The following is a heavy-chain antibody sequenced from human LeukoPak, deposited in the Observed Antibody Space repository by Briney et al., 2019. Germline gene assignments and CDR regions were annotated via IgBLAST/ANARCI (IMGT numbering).Heavy chain of an antibody. V-gene: IGHV4-38-2*02. J-gene: IGHJ4*02. CDR1: VYFISRGYY. CDR3: AREVFRASPFDY. Sequence: SETVSLTCAVCVYFISRGYYWGWIRPRPGKGLEWIGSIDHSGSNYYKPTLKSRVTILVDTSKNQFSLKLNSVTAADTAVYYCAREVFRASPFDYWGQGTLVTGSS. D-gene: IGHD1-14*01. CDR2: IDHSGSN.